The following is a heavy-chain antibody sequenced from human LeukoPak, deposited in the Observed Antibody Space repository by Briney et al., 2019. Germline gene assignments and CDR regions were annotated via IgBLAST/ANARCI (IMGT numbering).Heavy chain of an antibody. J-gene: IGHJ4*02. CDR3: ARQLRVRGVITRFDY. CDR1: GGSISSSAYC. Sequence: PSETLPLTCAVSGGSISSSAYCWGWIRQPPGKGVEWIGSVDYSGSTCHNPSLKSRVTISVDTSKTHFSLKLNSMTAADSAVYYCARQLRVRGVITRFDYWGLGTLVTVSS. CDR2: VDYSGST. D-gene: IGHD3-10*01. V-gene: IGHV4-39*01.